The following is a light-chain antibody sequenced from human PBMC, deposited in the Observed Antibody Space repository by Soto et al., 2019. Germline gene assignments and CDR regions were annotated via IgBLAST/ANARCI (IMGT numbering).Light chain of an antibody. J-gene: IGKJ1*01. Sequence: EIVLTQSPGSLSLSPVERATLSCRASQSVNINYFAWYQQKSGQAPRRLIYGTSNRASGIPDRFSGSGSGTDFTLSISGLEPEDFAVYFCQQYANSRTFGQGTKVDIK. CDR2: GTS. CDR1: QSVNINY. CDR3: QQYANSRT. V-gene: IGKV3-20*01.